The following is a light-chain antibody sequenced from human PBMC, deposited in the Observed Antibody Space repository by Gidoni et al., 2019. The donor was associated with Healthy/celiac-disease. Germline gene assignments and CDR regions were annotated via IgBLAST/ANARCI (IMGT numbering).Light chain of an antibody. V-gene: IGKV3-11*01. J-gene: IGKJ4*01. CDR2: DAS. CDR3: QQRSNWPPV. Sequence: EIVFTQSTATLSLSPGERATLSCRASQSVSSYLAWYQQKPGQAPRLLIYDASNRATGIPARFSGSGSGTDFTLTISSLEPEDFAVYYCQQRSNWPPVFGGGTKVEIK. CDR1: QSVSSY.